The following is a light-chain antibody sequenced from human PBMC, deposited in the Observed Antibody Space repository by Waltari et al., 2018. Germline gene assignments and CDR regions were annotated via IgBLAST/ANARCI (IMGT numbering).Light chain of an antibody. J-gene: IGLJ2*01. V-gene: IGLV3-19*01. Sequence: SSELTQDPAVSVALGQTVRITCQGDSPRSYYASRYQQKPGQDPVLVIYGKNNRPPGIPDRFSGSSSGNTASLTITGAQAEDEADYYCNSRDSSGNHLVFGGGTKLTVL. CDR2: GKN. CDR1: SPRSYY. CDR3: NSRDSSGNHLV.